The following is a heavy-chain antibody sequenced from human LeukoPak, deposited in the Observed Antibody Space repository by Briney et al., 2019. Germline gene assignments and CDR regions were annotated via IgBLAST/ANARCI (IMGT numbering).Heavy chain of an antibody. D-gene: IGHD3-22*01. Sequence: SETLSLTCTVSGGSVSSGSYYWSWIRQPPGTGLEWIGYIYYSGSTNYNPSLKSRVTISVDTSKNQFSLKLSSVTAADTAVYYCARDSYYYDSSGYSTPDAFDIWGQGTMVTVSS. J-gene: IGHJ3*02. CDR3: ARDSYYYDSSGYSTPDAFDI. CDR1: GGSVSSGSYY. V-gene: IGHV4-61*01. CDR2: IYYSGST.